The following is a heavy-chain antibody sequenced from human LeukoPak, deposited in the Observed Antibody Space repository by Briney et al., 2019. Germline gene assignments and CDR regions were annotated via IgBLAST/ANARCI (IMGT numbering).Heavy chain of an antibody. D-gene: IGHD3-16*01. Sequence: NPSETPSLTCTVSGGSISSSSYYWGWIRQPPGKGLEWIGSIYYSGSTYYNPSLKSRVTISVDTSKNQFSLKLCSVTAADTAVYYCARDSGGLDYWGQGTLVTVSS. CDR2: IYYSGST. CDR1: GGSISSSSYY. J-gene: IGHJ4*02. CDR3: ARDSGGLDY. V-gene: IGHV4-39*07.